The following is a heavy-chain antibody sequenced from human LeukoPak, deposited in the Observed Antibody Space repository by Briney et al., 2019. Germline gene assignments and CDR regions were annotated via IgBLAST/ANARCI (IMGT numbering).Heavy chain of an antibody. Sequence: GGSLRLSCAASGFSFADYGMSWVRQAPGRGLEWVSGINWNGGSTGYAGSVRGRFTISRDNAKKSLYLQMNSLRAEDTALYYCARDHEDYYDNSGYYFGALDVWGQGTMVTVSS. CDR1: GFSFADYG. CDR3: ARDHEDYYDNSGYYFGALDV. J-gene: IGHJ3*01. V-gene: IGHV3-20*04. CDR2: INWNGGST. D-gene: IGHD3-22*01.